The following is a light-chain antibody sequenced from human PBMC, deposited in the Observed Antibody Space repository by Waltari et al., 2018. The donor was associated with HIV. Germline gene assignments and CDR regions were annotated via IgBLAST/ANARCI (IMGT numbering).Light chain of an antibody. CDR1: KKVNNNY. Sequence: EVVLTQSPGTPSLSPGEGAALFCRDSKKVNNNYLAWYQQRPGQPPRLLIYDGSSRAAGIPVRFIGSGSGTDFTLPISNLEPEDFAIYYGQQYGAGYSFGQGTRLDIK. CDR2: DGS. J-gene: IGKJ2*03. V-gene: IGKV3-20*01. CDR3: QQYGAGYS.